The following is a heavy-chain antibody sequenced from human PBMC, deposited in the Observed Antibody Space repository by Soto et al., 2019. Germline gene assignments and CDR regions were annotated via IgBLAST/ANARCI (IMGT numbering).Heavy chain of an antibody. D-gene: IGHD6-13*01. V-gene: IGHV4-59*01. J-gene: IGHJ6*03. Sequence: SETLSLTCTVSGGSISSYYWSWIRQPPGKGLEWIGYIYYSGSTNYNPSLKSRVTISVDTSKNQFSLKLSSVTAADTAVYYCAREIFGIAAAGTSPYYYYYMDVWGKGTTVTVSS. CDR2: IYYSGST. CDR1: GGSISSYY. CDR3: AREIFGIAAAGTSPYYYYYMDV.